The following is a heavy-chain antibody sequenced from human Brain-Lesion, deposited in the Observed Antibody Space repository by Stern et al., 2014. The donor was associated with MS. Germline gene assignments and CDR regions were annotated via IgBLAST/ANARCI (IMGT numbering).Heavy chain of an antibody. V-gene: IGHV4-4*02. CDR3: ARELPDLNAFDI. J-gene: IGHJ3*02. D-gene: IGHD1-14*01. Sequence: QVQLQESGPGLVKPSGTLSLTCAVSGGSISSSNWWRWVRPPPGKGLGGIGGIPHRGGTKYSPSFESRVIISVDKSKNQFSLKLSYVTAADTAVYYCARELPDLNAFDIWGQGTMVTVSS. CDR2: IPHRGGT. CDR1: GGSISSSNW.